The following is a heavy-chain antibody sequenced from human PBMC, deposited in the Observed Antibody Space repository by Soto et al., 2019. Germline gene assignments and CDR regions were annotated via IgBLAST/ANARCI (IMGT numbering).Heavy chain of an antibody. J-gene: IGHJ6*02. Sequence: ASLKVSCKASGYTFTTYYIHWVRQAPGQGLQWMGMVNPLVGTVSYEHKSEGRVTMTGDTSKTTVYMGLSSLTSYDTAVYSCGRGGTGTAGGRGYYGMDXWGQGTTVTVS. CDR3: GRGGTGTAGGRGYYGMDX. CDR1: GYTFTTYY. D-gene: IGHD1-1*01. CDR2: VNPLVGTV. V-gene: IGHV1-46*01.